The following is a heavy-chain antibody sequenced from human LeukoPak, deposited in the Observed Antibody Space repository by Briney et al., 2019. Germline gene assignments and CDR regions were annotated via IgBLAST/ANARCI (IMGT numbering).Heavy chain of an antibody. V-gene: IGHV4-30-4*01. D-gene: IGHD2-21*02. Sequence: SETLSLTCTVSGGSISSGDYYWSWIRQPPGKGLEWIGYIYYSGSTYYNPSLKSRVTISLDTSKNQSSLKLSSVTAADTAVYYCAREYGDDNWFDPWGQGTLVTVSS. J-gene: IGHJ5*02. CDR1: GGSISSGDYY. CDR3: AREYGDDNWFDP. CDR2: IYYSGST.